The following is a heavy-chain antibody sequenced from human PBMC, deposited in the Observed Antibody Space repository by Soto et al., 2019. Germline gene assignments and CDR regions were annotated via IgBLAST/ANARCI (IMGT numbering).Heavy chain of an antibody. CDR2: ISAYNTNT. CDR1: GYTSTSYH. CDR3: ARDTPPTDY. J-gene: IGHJ4*02. V-gene: IGHV1-18*01. Sequence: QVQLVQSGAEVKKPGASVKVSCRTSGYTSTSYHISWVRQAPGQGLEWMGWISAYNTNTNYAQKFQGRVTMTTDTLTSTAYMELRSLRSDDTAVYYCARDTPPTDYWGQGTLVTVSS.